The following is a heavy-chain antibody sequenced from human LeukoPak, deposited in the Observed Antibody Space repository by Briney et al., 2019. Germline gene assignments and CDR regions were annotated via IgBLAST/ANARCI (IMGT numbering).Heavy chain of an antibody. CDR3: ARDRVLLWFGESYYFDY. CDR1: GYTFTGYY. CDR2: INTNTGNP. D-gene: IGHD3-10*01. Sequence: ASVTVSCTASGYTFTGYYMHWVRQAPGQGIEWMGWINTNTGNPTYAQGFTGRFVFSLDTSVSTAYLQISSLKAEDTAVYYCARDRVLLWFGESYYFDYWGQGTLVTVSS. V-gene: IGHV7-4-1*02. J-gene: IGHJ4*02.